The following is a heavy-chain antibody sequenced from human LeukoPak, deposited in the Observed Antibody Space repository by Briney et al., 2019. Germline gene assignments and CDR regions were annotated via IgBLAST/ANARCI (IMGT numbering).Heavy chain of an antibody. Sequence: KAGGSLRLSCAASGFTFSSYAMHWVRQAPGKGLEWVGRIKSKTDGGTTDYAAPVKGRFTISRDDSKNTLYLQMNSLKTEDTAVYYCTTEQPYWALIAAAGLDYWGQGTLVTVSS. CDR3: TTEQPYWALIAAAGLDY. V-gene: IGHV3-15*01. J-gene: IGHJ4*02. CDR1: GFTFSSYA. D-gene: IGHD6-13*01. CDR2: IKSKTDGGTT.